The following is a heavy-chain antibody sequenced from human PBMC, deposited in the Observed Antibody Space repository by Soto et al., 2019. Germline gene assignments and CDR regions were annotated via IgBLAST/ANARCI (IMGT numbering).Heavy chain of an antibody. CDR1: GSTFRSYG. CDR3: AKDTHLSASSGCYVVNQ. Sequence: QVQLVEYGGGVVQPGRSLRLSCAASGSTFRSYGIHWVRTAPGKGLQLVSTISFEGSNTHYVDSVQGRFTIARDNSVNTVLLLMNGLRVENTAVYYCAKDTHLSASSGCYVVNQWGQGTLVSVSS. CDR2: ISFEGSNT. V-gene: IGHV3-30*18. J-gene: IGHJ4*02. D-gene: IGHD6-19*01.